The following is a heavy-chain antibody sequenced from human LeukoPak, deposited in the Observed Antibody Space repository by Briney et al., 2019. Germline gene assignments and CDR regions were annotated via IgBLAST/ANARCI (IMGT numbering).Heavy chain of an antibody. CDR3: ARDIPGSSGCFNDGFDI. D-gene: IGHD3-22*01. CDR1: GGTFSNYA. J-gene: IGHJ3*02. CDR2: FIPIFHTA. V-gene: IGHV1-69*05. Sequence: SVRVSCKTSGGTFSNYAISWVRQAPGQGLEWMGRFIPIFHTANYAQKFQGRVTITTDESTNTAYMELSSLRPEDTAVYYCARDIPGSSGCFNDGFDIWGQGTMVTVSS.